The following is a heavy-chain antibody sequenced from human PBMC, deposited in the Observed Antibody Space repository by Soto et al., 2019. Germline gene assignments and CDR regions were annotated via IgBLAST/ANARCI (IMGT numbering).Heavy chain of an antibody. CDR1: GGSISSGGYY. CDR3: ARQPFCSSANCYRGSYYYYYSMDV. CDR2: IYYSGST. D-gene: IGHD2-2*02. V-gene: IGHV4-31*03. J-gene: IGHJ6*02. Sequence: TSETLSLTCTVSGGSISSGGYYWNWIRQHPGKGLEWIGYIYYSGSTYYNPSLKSRVDISVDTSKSQFSLKLSSVTAADTAVYYCARQPFCSSANCYRGSYYYYYSMDVWGQGTTVTVSS.